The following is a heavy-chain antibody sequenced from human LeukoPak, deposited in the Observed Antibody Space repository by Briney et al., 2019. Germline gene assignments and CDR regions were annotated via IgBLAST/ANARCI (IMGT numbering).Heavy chain of an antibody. J-gene: IGHJ4*02. Sequence: GGSLRLSCAASGFTFSSYEMNWVRQAPGKGLEWVSYISSSGSTIYYADSVKGRFTISRDNAKNSLYLQMNSLRAEDTAVYYCARDHQQWRPYYFDYRGQGTLVTVSS. CDR3: ARDHQQWRPYYFDY. CDR1: GFTFSSYE. V-gene: IGHV3-48*03. CDR2: ISSSGSTI. D-gene: IGHD6-19*01.